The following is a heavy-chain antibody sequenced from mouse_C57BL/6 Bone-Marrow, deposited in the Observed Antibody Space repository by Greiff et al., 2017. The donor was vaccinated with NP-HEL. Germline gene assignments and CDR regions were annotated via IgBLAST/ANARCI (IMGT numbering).Heavy chain of an antibody. D-gene: IGHD1-3*01. CDR1: GFTFSSYA. V-gene: IGHV5-4*01. CDR2: ISDGGSYT. Sequence: VQLKESGGGLVKPGGSLKLSCAASGFTFSSYAMSWVRQTPEKRLEWVATISDGGSYTYYPDNVKGRFTISRDNAKNNLYLQMSHLKSEDTAMYYCARLDNYVGFAYWGQGTLVTVSA. J-gene: IGHJ3*01. CDR3: ARLDNYVGFAY.